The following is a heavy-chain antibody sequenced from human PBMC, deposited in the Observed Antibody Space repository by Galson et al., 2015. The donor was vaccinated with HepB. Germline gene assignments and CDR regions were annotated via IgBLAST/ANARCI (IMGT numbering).Heavy chain of an antibody. Sequence: SLRLSCAASGFIVSDNDMSWVRQAPGKGLEWVSVIYSGSNTFYADSVKGRFTISRDNSKNTLFLQMNSLTAEDTAGCYCARGGGRRLLEWSHYFDNWGQGTLLPGTS. D-gene: IGHD3-3*01. CDR3: ARGGGRRLLEWSHYFDN. CDR2: IYSGSNT. V-gene: IGHV3-53*01. CDR1: GFIVSDND. J-gene: IGHJ4*02.